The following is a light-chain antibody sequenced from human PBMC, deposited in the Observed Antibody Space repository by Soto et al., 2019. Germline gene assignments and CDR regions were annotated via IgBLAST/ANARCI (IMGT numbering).Light chain of an antibody. V-gene: IGKV3-11*01. CDR3: QQRSNWPLT. CDR1: QSVGTH. CDR2: DAS. J-gene: IGKJ1*01. Sequence: EVVLTQSPATLSSSPGERATLSCRASQSVGTHLGWYQQKPGQPPRLLISDASNRATDIPARFSGSGSETDFTLTISSLEPEDFAVYYCQQRSNWPLTFGQATTV.